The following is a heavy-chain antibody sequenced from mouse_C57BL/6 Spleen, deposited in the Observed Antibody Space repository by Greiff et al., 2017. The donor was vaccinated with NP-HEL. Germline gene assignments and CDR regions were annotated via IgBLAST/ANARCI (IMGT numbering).Heavy chain of an antibody. D-gene: IGHD2-14*01. CDR3: ARMEYDMGYYCDY. J-gene: IGHJ2*01. Sequence: QVQLQQPGAELVRPGSSVKLSCKASGYTFTSYWMHWVKQRPIQGLEWIGNIDPSDSETHYNQKFKDKATLTVDKSSSTAYMQLSSLTSEDSAVYYWARMEYDMGYYCDYWGQGTTLTVSS. CDR1: GYTFTSYW. V-gene: IGHV1-52*01. CDR2: IDPSDSET.